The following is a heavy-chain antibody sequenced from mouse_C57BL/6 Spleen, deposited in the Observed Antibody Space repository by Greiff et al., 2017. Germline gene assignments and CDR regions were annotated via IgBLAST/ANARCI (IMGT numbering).Heavy chain of an antibody. V-gene: IGHV7-3*01. CDR1: GFTFTDYY. CDR2: IRNKANGYTT. CDR3: ARSLSRDAMDY. D-gene: IGHD3-2*02. Sequence: EVKLVESGGGLVQPGGSLSLSCAASGFTFTDYYMSWVRQPPGKALEWLGFIRNKANGYTTEYSASVKGRFTISRDNSQSILYLQLNALRAEDSATYYCARSLSRDAMDYWGQGTSVTVSS. J-gene: IGHJ4*01.